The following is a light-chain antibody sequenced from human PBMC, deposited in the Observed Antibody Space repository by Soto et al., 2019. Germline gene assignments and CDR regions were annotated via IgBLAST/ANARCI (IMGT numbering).Light chain of an antibody. CDR3: HQYNSYSRT. J-gene: IGKJ1*01. Sequence: DIQMAQSPSTLSASVGDRVTITCRAGQSISSWLAWYQQKPGKAPKLLIYKASSLESGVPSRFSGSGSGTEFTLTISSLQPDDFATYYCHQYNSYSRTFGQGTKVDIK. CDR2: KAS. CDR1: QSISSW. V-gene: IGKV1-5*03.